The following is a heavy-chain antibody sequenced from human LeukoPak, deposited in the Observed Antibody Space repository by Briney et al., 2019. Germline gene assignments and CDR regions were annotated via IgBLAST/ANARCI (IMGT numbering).Heavy chain of an antibody. CDR1: GFTFSSYS. V-gene: IGHV3-21*01. D-gene: IGHD3-10*02. CDR3: AELGITMIGGV. J-gene: IGHJ6*04. CDR2: ISSSSCYI. Sequence: GGSLRLSCAASGFTFSSYSMNWVRQAPGKGLEWVSSISSSSCYIYYADSVKGRFTISRDNAKNSLYLQMNSLRAEDTAVYYCAELGITMIGGVWGKGTTVTISP.